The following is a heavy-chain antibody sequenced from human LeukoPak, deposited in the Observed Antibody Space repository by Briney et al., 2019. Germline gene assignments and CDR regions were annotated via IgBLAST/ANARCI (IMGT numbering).Heavy chain of an antibody. D-gene: IGHD3-10*01. Sequence: SETLSLTCAVYGGSFSGYYWSWIRQPPGKGLEWIGEINHSGSTNYNPSLKSRVTLSVDTSKNQFSLKLSSVTAADTAVYYCARGKFGKWFGSDYYFDYWGQGTLVTVSS. CDR1: GGSFSGYY. CDR2: INHSGST. CDR3: ARGKFGKWFGSDYYFDY. J-gene: IGHJ4*02. V-gene: IGHV4-34*01.